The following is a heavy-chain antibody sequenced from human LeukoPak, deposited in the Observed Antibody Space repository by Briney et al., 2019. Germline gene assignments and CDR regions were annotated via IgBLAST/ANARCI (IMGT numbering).Heavy chain of an antibody. CDR1: GGSFSGYY. CDR2: INHSGST. V-gene: IGHV4-34*01. D-gene: IGHD1-26*01. CDR3: ARGRGFDY. Sequence: SETLSLTCTVYGGSFSGYYWSWIRQPPGKGLEWIGEINHSGSTNYNPSLKSRVTISVDTSKNQFSLKLSSVTAADTAVYYCARGRGFDYWGQGTLVTVSS. J-gene: IGHJ4*02.